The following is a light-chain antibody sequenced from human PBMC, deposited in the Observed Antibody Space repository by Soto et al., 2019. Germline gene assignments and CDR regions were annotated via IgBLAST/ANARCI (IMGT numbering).Light chain of an antibody. CDR3: SSYTSGSTWV. J-gene: IGLJ3*02. Sequence: QSARTQPASVSGSPGHSITYSYTGTSSDVGGYNYVSWYQQHPGKAPKLMIYEVSNRPSGVSNRFSGSKSGNTASLTISGLQAEDEADYYCSSYTSGSTWVFGGATKVTVL. CDR2: EVS. V-gene: IGLV2-14*01. CDR1: SSDVGGYNY.